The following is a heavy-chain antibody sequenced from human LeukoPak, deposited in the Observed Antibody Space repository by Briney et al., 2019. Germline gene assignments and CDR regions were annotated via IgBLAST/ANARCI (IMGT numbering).Heavy chain of an antibody. V-gene: IGHV3-7*03. J-gene: IGHJ5*02. D-gene: IGHD3-3*01. CDR2: IKQDGSEK. CDR3: AKDLRPSLPFGVVLNWFDP. Sequence: PGGSLRLSCAASGFTFSSYWMSWVRQAPGEGLEWVANIKQDGSEKYYVDSVKGRFTISRDNSKNTLYLQMNSLRAEDTAVYYCAKDLRPSLPFGVVLNWFDPWGQGTLVTVSS. CDR1: GFTFSSYW.